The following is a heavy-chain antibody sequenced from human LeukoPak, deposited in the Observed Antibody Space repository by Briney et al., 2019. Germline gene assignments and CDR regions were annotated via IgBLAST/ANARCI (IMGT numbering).Heavy chain of an antibody. CDR2: ISSSGSSYGGTK. V-gene: IGHV3-48*03. CDR3: ARVGRNHVAFDV. D-gene: IGHD4-23*01. J-gene: IGHJ3*01. CDR1: GFTFDDYA. Sequence: GGSLRLSCAASGFTFDDYAMHWVRQAPGKGLEWVSYISSSGSSYGGTKFYAESVEGRFSISRDNAKNSLYLQMNSLRAEDTALYYCARVGRNHVAFDVWGHGTMVTVSS.